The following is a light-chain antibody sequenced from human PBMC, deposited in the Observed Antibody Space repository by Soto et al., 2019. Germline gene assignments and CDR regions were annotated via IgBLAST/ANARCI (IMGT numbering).Light chain of an antibody. Sequence: AIRMTQSPSSLSASTGDRVTITCRASQGISSYLAWYQQNPGKAPKLLIYAASTLQSGVPSRFSGSGSGTDFTLTISCLQSEDFATYYCQQYYSYSFTFGPGSKGDIK. CDR2: AAS. CDR3: QQYYSYSFT. J-gene: IGKJ3*01. V-gene: IGKV1-8*01. CDR1: QGISSY.